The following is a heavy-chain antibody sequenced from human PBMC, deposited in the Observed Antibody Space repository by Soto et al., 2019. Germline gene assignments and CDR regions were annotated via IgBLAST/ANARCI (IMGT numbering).Heavy chain of an antibody. V-gene: IGHV4-34*01. Sequence: SETLSLTCAVYGGSFSGYYWSWIRQPPGKGLEWIGEINHSGSTNYNPSLKSRVTISVDTSKNQFSLKLSSVTAADTAVYYCARGHGETHIVVVVAATQRGYNWFDPWGQGTLVTVSS. CDR2: INHSGST. CDR1: GGSFSGYY. D-gene: IGHD2-15*01. CDR3: ARGHGETHIVVVVAATQRGYNWFDP. J-gene: IGHJ5*02.